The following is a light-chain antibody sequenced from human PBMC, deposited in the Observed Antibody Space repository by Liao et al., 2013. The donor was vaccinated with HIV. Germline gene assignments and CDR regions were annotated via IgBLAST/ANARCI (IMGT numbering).Light chain of an antibody. J-gene: IGLJ1*01. CDR1: NIGRKS. CDR2: EGN. CDR3: QVWDSSSDPVYV. Sequence: SYVLTQSPSVSVAPGKTASITCGGNNIGRKSVHWYQQKSGQAPVLVVYEGNDRPSGIPDRFSGSTSGDTATLTIRRVEAGDEADYYCQVWDSSSDPVYVFGTGTKVTVL. V-gene: IGLV3-21*03.